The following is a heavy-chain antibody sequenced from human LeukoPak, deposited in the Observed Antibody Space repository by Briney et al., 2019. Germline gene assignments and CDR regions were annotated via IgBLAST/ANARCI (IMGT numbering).Heavy chain of an antibody. V-gene: IGHV3-23*01. CDR1: GFTFSSNA. CDR2: ISPSGGIT. CDR3: AKEGRNYYGSGSRRYYYYYYMDV. D-gene: IGHD3-10*01. J-gene: IGHJ6*03. Sequence: GGSLRLSCAASGFTFSSNAMNWVRQAPGKGLEWVSVISPSGGITYYADSVKGRFTVSRDNSKNTLFLQMNSLRVEDTALYYCAKEGRNYYGSGSRRYYYYYYMDVWGKGTTVTVSS.